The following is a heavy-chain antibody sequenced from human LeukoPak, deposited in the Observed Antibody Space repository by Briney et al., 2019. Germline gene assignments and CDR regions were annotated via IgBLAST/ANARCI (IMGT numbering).Heavy chain of an antibody. Sequence: SETLSLTCAVYGGSFSGHYWSWIRQPPGKWLEWIGEINHSGSTNYNPSLKSRVTISVDTSKNQFSLKLSSVTATDTAVYFCARGLNGANSFGYYYYMDVWGKGTTVTVSS. J-gene: IGHJ6*03. V-gene: IGHV4-34*01. CDR3: ARGLNGANSFGYYYYMDV. CDR2: INHSGST. D-gene: IGHD4-23*01. CDR1: GGSFSGHY.